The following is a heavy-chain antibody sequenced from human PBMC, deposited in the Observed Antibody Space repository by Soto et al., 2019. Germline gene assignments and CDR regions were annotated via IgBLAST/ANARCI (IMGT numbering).Heavy chain of an antibody. Sequence: SETLSLTCAVYGGSFSGYYWSWIRQPPGKGLEWIGEINHSGSTNYNPSLKSRVTISVDTSKNQFSLKLSSVTAADTAVYYCARSGWNYYYYYMDVWGKGITVTVSS. D-gene: IGHD6-19*01. V-gene: IGHV4-34*01. J-gene: IGHJ6*03. CDR1: GGSFSGYY. CDR2: INHSGST. CDR3: ARSGWNYYYYYMDV.